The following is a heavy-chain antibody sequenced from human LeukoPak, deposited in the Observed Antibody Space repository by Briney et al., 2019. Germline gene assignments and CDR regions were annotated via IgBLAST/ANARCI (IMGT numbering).Heavy chain of an antibody. CDR2: IIPIFGTA. Sequence: ALVKVSCKASGGTFSSYAISWVRQAPGQGLEWMGGIIPIFGTANYAQKFQGRVTITADESTSTAYMELSSLRSEDTAVYYCARESWSDSVAFDIWGLGTMVIVSS. J-gene: IGHJ3*02. CDR1: GGTFSSYA. V-gene: IGHV1-69*01. D-gene: IGHD3-3*01. CDR3: ARESWSDSVAFDI.